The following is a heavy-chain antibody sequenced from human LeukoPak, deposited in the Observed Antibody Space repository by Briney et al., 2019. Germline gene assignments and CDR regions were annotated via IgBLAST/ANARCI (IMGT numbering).Heavy chain of an antibody. CDR3: ASDHDYGDYSWVYYFDH. Sequence: VASVKVSCKASGYTFTDYYMHWVRQAPGQGLEWMGWINPNSGGTDYAQKFQGRVTMTRDTSISTAYMELSRLTSDDTAVYYCASDHDYGDYSWVYYFDHWGQGTLVTVSS. J-gene: IGHJ4*02. CDR2: INPNSGGT. CDR1: GYTFTDYY. D-gene: IGHD4-17*01. V-gene: IGHV1-2*02.